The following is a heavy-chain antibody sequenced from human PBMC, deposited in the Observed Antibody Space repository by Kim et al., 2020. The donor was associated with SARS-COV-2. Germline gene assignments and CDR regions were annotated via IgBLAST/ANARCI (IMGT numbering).Heavy chain of an antibody. CDR2: IRSKTDGGDGGTP. CDR3: TTEVVVATHDY. V-gene: IGHV3-15*01. J-gene: IGHJ4*02. CDR1: GFTFSNAW. Sequence: GGSLRLSCAASGFTFSNAWMNWVRQAPGKGLEWVGRIRSKTDGGDGGTPDYAAPVKGRFTISRDDSKNTLYLQMNSLKTEDTAVYYCTTEVVVATHDYWGQGTLVTVSS. D-gene: IGHD2-15*01.